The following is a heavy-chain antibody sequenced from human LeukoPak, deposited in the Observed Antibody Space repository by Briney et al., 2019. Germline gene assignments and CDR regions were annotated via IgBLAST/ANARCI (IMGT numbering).Heavy chain of an antibody. J-gene: IGHJ4*02. Sequence: ASVKVSCKASGYTFTSYYMHWVRQAPGQGLEWMGIINPSGGSTSYAQKFQGRVTMTRDTSTSTVYMELSRLRSDDTAVYYCARARWDRARYFDYWGQGTLVTVSS. CDR2: INPSGGST. V-gene: IGHV1-46*01. CDR3: ARARWDRARYFDY. D-gene: IGHD1-26*01. CDR1: GYTFTSYY.